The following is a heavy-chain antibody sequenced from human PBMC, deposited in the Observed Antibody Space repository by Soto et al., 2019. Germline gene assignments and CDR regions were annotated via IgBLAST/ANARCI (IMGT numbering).Heavy chain of an antibody. J-gene: IGHJ4*02. CDR3: ATPGPDFWSGYPLSY. Sequence: SGESLKISCNGGGYSFTSYWLGWVHQMPGKGLEWMGIIYPGDSDTRYSPSFQGQVTISADKSISTAYLQWSSLKASDTAMYYCATPGPDFWSGYPLSYWGRGTLVTVSS. CDR2: IYPGDSDT. D-gene: IGHD3-3*01. V-gene: IGHV5-51*07. CDR1: GYSFTSYW.